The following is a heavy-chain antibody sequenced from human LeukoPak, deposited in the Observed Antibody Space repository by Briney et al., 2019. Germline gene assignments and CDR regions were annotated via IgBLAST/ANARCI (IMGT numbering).Heavy chain of an antibody. J-gene: IGHJ4*02. Sequence: ASVKVSCKASGYTFTDYYAHWVRQAPGQGLEWMGWINCNTGVTNYAQKFQGRVTMTRDTSISTAYMELSRLRSDDTAVYYCARVGGGHWYYFDYWGQGTLVTVSP. CDR3: ARVGGGHWYYFDY. V-gene: IGHV1-2*02. CDR1: GYTFTDYY. D-gene: IGHD2-21*02. CDR2: INCNTGVT.